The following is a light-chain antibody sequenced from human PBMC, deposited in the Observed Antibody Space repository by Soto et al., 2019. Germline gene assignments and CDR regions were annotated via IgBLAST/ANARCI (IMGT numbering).Light chain of an antibody. CDR3: QQYKNWPPVT. J-gene: IGKJ4*01. CDR2: GAS. Sequence: ETVMTHSPATLSEYLGERATLSCRASQSVNTNLAWYQQKPGQAPRLLIYGASIRATGVPARFSGSGSGTDFTLTISSLQPEDFAVYFCQQYKNWPPVTFGGGTKVDIK. CDR1: QSVNTN. V-gene: IGKV3-15*01.